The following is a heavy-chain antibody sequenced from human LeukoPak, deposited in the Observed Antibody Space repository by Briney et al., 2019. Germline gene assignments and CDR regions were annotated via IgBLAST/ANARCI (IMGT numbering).Heavy chain of an antibody. J-gene: IGHJ4*02. CDR2: FDPEDGET. CDR1: GYTLTELS. CDR3: ATQTTVTTSLDY. V-gene: IGHV1-24*01. D-gene: IGHD4-11*01. Sequence: GASVKVSCKASGYTLTELSMHWVRQAPGKGLEWMGGFDPEDGETIYAQKFQGRVTMTEDTSTDTAYMELSSLRSEDTAVYYCATQTTVTTSLDYWGQGTLVTVSS.